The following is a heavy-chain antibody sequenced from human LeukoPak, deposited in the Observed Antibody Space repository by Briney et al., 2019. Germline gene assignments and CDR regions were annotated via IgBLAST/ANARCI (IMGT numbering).Heavy chain of an antibody. CDR1: GYTFTSYG. CDR3: ARSDQIAVAGVGDY. D-gene: IGHD6-19*01. V-gene: IGHV1-18*01. J-gene: IGHJ4*02. CDR2: ISAYNGNT. Sequence: GASLKLSCKASGYTFTSYGISWVRQAPGQGLEWMGWISAYNGNTNYAQTLQGRVTMTTDTSTNTPYMQLRSLRSDDTAVYYCARSDQIAVAGVGDYWGQGTLVTVSS.